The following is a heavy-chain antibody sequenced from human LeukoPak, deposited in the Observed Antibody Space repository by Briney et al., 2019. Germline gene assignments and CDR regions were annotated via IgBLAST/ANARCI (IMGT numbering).Heavy chain of an antibody. CDR3: AREIELYYGSGAYDL. V-gene: IGHV3-66*01. Sequence: GGSLRLSCAVSGFSVSHNYMSWVRQAPGKGLKWVSSIYYDGGAYYADSVKGRFTVSRDGSKSTLYLQMNSLREEDTAVYFCAREIELYYGSGAYDLWGQGTLVTVSS. D-gene: IGHD3-10*01. J-gene: IGHJ5*02. CDR2: IYYDGGA. CDR1: GFSVSHNY.